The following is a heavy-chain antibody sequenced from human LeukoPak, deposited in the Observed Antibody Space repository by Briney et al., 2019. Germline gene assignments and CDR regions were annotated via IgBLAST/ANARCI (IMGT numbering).Heavy chain of an antibody. CDR3: ASGLQWLDY. J-gene: IGHJ4*02. CDR2: INPNSGGT. CDR1: GYTFTGYY. V-gene: IGHV1-2*02. D-gene: IGHD6-19*01. Sequence: ASVKVSCKASGYTFTGYYMHWVRQAPGRGLEWMGWINPNSGGTNYAQKFQGRVTMTRDMSTSAVYMELSSLRSEDTAVYYCASGLQWLDYWGQGTLVTVSS.